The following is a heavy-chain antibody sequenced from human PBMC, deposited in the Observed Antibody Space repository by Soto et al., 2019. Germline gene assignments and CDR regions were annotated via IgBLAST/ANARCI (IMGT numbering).Heavy chain of an antibody. CDR1: GYTFTSYD. Sequence: QVQLVQSGAEVKKPGASVKVSCKASGYTFTSYDINWVRQATGQGLEWMGWMNPNSGNTGYAQKFQGRVTMTRNTSXSXVERELSSLRSEDTARYYCARGGGGGRSSGWNWFAPWGQGTLVTVSS. V-gene: IGHV1-8*01. D-gene: IGHD6-19*01. CDR2: MNPNSGNT. CDR3: ARGGGGGRSSGWNWFAP. J-gene: IGHJ5*02.